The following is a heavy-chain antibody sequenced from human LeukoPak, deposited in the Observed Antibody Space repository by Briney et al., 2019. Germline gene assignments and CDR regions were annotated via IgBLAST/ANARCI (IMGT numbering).Heavy chain of an antibody. CDR1: GFTFSGYS. D-gene: IGHD2-8*01. V-gene: IGHV3-23*01. CDR2: LGRTGEYK. CDR3: VKDRTCDTCMPMGG. J-gene: IGHJ3*01. Sequence: GGSLRLSCAASGFTFSGYSMSWVRQAPGKGLEWVAGLGRTGEYKYYADSVKGRFTISRDNSKDTVSLQRNSLRAEDSAIYVFVKDRTCDTCMPMGGWGQGTKVPVSS.